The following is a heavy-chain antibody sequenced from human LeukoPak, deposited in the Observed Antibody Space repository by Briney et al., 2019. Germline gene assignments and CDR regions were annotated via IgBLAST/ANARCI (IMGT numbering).Heavy chain of an antibody. CDR2: INPAGDYG. CDR3: VRDWDHFDFDS. V-gene: IGHV3-74*01. CDR1: GFTFSNYW. J-gene: IGHJ5*01. Sequence: GGSLRLSCAASGFTFSNYWIPWVRQAPGKGLVWVSRINPAGDYGNYADSVKGRFTISRDNAKNTVYLQMNSLRAEDTALFYCVRDWDHFDFDSWGQGTLVTVSS. D-gene: IGHD1-26*01.